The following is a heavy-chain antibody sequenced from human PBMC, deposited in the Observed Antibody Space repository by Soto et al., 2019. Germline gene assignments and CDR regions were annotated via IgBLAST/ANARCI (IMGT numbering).Heavy chain of an antibody. CDR3: ARGAGGGDCSGGSCYSGYGMDV. J-gene: IGHJ6*02. Sequence: GASVKVSCKASGGTFSSYAISWVRQAPGQGLEWMGGIIPIFGTANYAQKFQGRVTITADKSTSTAYMELSSLRSEDTAVYYCARGAGGGDCSGGSCYSGYGMDVWGQGTTVTVSS. D-gene: IGHD2-15*01. V-gene: IGHV1-69*06. CDR1: GGTFSSYA. CDR2: IIPIFGTA.